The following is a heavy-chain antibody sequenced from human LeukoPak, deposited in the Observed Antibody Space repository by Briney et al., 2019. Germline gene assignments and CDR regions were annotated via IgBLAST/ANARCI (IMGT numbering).Heavy chain of an antibody. CDR3: AKADYGDYLFDY. CDR2: ISGSGGST. V-gene: IGHV3-23*01. D-gene: IGHD4-17*01. J-gene: IGHJ4*02. CDR1: GFTFSSYA. Sequence: PGGSLRLSCAASGFTFSSYAMSWVRQAPGKGLEWVSAISGSGGSTYYADSVRGRFTISRDNSKNTLCLQMNSLRAEDTAVYYCAKADYGDYLFDYWGQGTLVTVSS.